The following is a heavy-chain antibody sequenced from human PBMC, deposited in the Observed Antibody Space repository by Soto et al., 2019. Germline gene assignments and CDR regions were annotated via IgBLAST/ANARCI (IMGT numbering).Heavy chain of an antibody. Sequence: EVQLMESGGDLVQPGGSLRLSCAASGFTFGDYYMHWVRQAPGKGLMWVSRLNGDGSITLYADSVRGRFTISRDNARNTLDLQMNSLRAEDTAVYYCARSTSGTFDYWGQGTLVTVSS. CDR1: GFTFGDYY. V-gene: IGHV3-74*01. CDR2: LNGDGSIT. J-gene: IGHJ4*02. CDR3: ARSTSGTFDY. D-gene: IGHD1-1*01.